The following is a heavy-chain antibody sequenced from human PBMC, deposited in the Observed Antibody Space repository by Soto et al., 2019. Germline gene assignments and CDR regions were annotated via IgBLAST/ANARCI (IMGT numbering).Heavy chain of an antibody. CDR2: ISGSGGST. D-gene: IGHD3-10*01. CDR1: GFTFSSYA. CDR3: AKVLGDYGSGSYPGYYFDL. Sequence: EVQLLESGGGLVQPGGSLRLSCAASGFTFSSYAMSWVRQAPGKGLEWVSAISGSGGSTYYADSVKGRFTISRDNSKNTLYLQMNSLRAEDTAVYYCAKVLGDYGSGSYPGYYFDLWGRGTLVTVSS. J-gene: IGHJ2*01. V-gene: IGHV3-23*01.